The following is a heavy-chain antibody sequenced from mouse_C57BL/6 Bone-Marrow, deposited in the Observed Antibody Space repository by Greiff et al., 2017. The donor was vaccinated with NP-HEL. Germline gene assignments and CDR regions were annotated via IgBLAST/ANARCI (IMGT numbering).Heavy chain of an antibody. CDR1: GYTFTSYW. CDR3: ARFYYGIRGWYFDF. V-gene: IGHV1-72*01. CDR2: IDPNSGGT. Sequence: QVQLQQPGADLVKPGASVKLSCKASGYTFTSYWMHWVKQRPGRGLEWIGRIDPNSGGTKFNEKFKTKATLTVDKPSSPAYMQLSSLTSEDSAVYYCARFYYGIRGWYFDFWGTGTTVTVSS. J-gene: IGHJ1*03. D-gene: IGHD1-1*01.